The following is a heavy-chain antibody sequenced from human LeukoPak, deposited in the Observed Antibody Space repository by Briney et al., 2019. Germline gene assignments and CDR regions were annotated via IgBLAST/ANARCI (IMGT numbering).Heavy chain of an antibody. CDR3: ARCTTGRTFGSLREIKRSREIDY. V-gene: IGHV3-21*01. D-gene: IGHD1-1*01. CDR1: RFTFSTYW. CDR2: ISSSSSNI. Sequence: GGSLRLSCAASRFTFSTYWMHWVRQAPGKGLEWVSSISSSSSNIYYADSVKGRFTISRDNAKNSLYLQMNSLRVEDTAVYYCARCTTGRTFGSLREIKRSREIDYWGQGTLVTVSS. J-gene: IGHJ4*02.